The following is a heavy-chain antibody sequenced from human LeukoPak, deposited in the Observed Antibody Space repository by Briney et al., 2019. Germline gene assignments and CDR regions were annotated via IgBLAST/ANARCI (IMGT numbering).Heavy chain of an antibody. Sequence: GGSLRLSCTTSGFTFSHFGMHWVHQAPGKGLEWVAVIWSDGTDKYYGDSVKGRFTISRDNSENTVYLQMNSLRVEDTAVYYCAKDAQRGFDFSNSLESWGQGTLVTVSS. J-gene: IGHJ4*02. CDR3: AKDAQRGFDFSNSLES. V-gene: IGHV3-33*06. CDR1: GFTFSHFG. D-gene: IGHD4-11*01. CDR2: IWSDGTDK.